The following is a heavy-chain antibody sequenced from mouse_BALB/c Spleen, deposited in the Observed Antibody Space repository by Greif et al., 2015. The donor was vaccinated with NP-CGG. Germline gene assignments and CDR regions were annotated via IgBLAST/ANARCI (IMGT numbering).Heavy chain of an antibody. CDR3: ARENYYFDY. CDR1: GFTFTDYY. V-gene: IGHV7-3*02. J-gene: IGHJ2*01. Sequence: EVKLMDSGGGLVQPGGSLRLSCATSGFTFTDYYMSWVRQPPGKALEWLGFIRNKANGYTTEYSASVKGRFTISRDNSQSILYLQMNTLRAEDSATYYCARENYYFDYWGQGTTLTVSS. CDR2: IRNKANGYTT.